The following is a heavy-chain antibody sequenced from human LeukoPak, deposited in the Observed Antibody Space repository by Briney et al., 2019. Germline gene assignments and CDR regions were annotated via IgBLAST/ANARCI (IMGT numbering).Heavy chain of an antibody. CDR2: INHSGST. V-gene: IGHV4-34*01. Sequence: SETLSLTCAVYGGSFSGYYWSWIRQPPGKGLEWIGEINHSGSTNYNLSLKSRVTISVDTSKNQFSLKLSYVTAADTAVYYCARGSIAYYYMVRGVILAPYYFDYWGQGTLVTVSS. D-gene: IGHD3-10*01. CDR3: ARGSIAYYYMVRGVILAPYYFDY. J-gene: IGHJ4*02. CDR1: GGSFSGYY.